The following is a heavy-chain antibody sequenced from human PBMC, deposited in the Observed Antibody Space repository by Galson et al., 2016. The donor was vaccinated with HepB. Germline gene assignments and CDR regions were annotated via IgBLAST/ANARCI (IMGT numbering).Heavy chain of an antibody. CDR3: TRLSGGPIA. CDR1: GDSISGFY. J-gene: IGHJ4*02. D-gene: IGHD3-10*01. Sequence: SETLSLTCTVSGDSISGFYCNWIRQPDGKGPEWIGRIFDNENTNYNPSLKSRVTMSLDTSKNQFSLKLNSVTVADTAIAYCTRLSGGPIAWGQGTLVTVSS. CDR2: IFDNENT. V-gene: IGHV4-4*07.